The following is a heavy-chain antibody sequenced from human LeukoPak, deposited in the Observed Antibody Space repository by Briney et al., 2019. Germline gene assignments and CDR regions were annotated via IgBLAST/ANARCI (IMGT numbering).Heavy chain of an antibody. Sequence: GGSLRLSCAASGFTFSSYPMTWVRQPPGKALEWVSTINAGGSSTYYADSVRGRFTISRDNSKSTLFVQLNSLRGDDTAVYYCARVCEGGSCTLLDSWRRGTQLTESS. V-gene: IGHV3-23*01. J-gene: IGHJ5*01. CDR2: INAGGSST. D-gene: IGHD1-26*01. CDR3: ARVCEGGSCTLLDS. CDR1: GFTFSSYP.